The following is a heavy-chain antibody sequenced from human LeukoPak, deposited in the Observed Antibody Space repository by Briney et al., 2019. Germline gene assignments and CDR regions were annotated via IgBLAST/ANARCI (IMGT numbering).Heavy chain of an antibody. CDR1: GYTFSGFY. Sequence: SVKVSCKASGYTFSGFYINWVRQAPGQGLEWMGGIIPIFGTANYAQKFQGRVTITADESTSTAYMELSSLRSEDTAVYYCARGPLRGYYFDYWGQGTLVTVSS. D-gene: IGHD6-13*01. CDR3: ARGPLRGYYFDY. J-gene: IGHJ4*02. V-gene: IGHV1-69*13. CDR2: IIPIFGTA.